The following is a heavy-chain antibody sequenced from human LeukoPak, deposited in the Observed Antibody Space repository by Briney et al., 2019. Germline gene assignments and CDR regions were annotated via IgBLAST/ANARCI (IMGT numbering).Heavy chain of an antibody. CDR3: VTGRYSYGWYDH. Sequence: PSETLSLTCTVSGGSISSFYWSWIRQPPGKGLEWIGHMYYGGSPNYNPSLKSRVITSLDTSKNQFSLKLNSVTTADTAVYYCVTGRYSYGWYDHWGQGILVTVSS. CDR1: GGSISSFY. CDR2: MYYGGSP. J-gene: IGHJ5*02. V-gene: IGHV4-59*13. D-gene: IGHD1-26*01.